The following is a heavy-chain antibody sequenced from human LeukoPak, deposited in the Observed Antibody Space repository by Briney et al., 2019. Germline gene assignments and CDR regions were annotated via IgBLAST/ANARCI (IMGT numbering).Heavy chain of an antibody. J-gene: IGHJ4*02. D-gene: IGHD6-6*01. CDR2: INQDGSEK. CDR3: VREGAYSTSSPAGY. V-gene: IGHV3-7*01. Sequence: GGSLRLSCAASGFTFSSYWMSWVRQAPGKRLEWVANINQDGSEKYYVDSVKGRFIISRDNARNSLFLQMNILTAEDTAIYYCVREGAYSTSSPAGYWGQGTLVSGSS. CDR1: GFTFSSYW.